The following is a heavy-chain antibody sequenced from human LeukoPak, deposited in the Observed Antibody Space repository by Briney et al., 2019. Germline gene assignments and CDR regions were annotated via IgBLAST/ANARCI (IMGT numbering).Heavy chain of an antibody. CDR3: ARVLVVVPAAHAYDI. J-gene: IGHJ3*02. Sequence: GGSLRLSCAASGFAFSYNTMNWVRQAPGKGLEWVSSISSSSSYIYYADSVKGRFTISRDNAKNSLYLQMNSLRAEDTAVYYCARVLVVVPAAHAYDIWGQGTMVTVSS. V-gene: IGHV3-21*01. CDR1: GFAFSYNT. CDR2: ISSSSSYI. D-gene: IGHD2-2*01.